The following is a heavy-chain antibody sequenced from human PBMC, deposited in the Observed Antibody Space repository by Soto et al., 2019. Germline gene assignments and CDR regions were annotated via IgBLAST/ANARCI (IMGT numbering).Heavy chain of an antibody. Sequence: HPGGSLRLSCAASGFTFSDYSLNWARQAPGKGLEWLSYLGHNFITKFYADSMRGRFTISRDNAKKSLFLEMNNLRDEDTAVYYCKRDGGRAYAMDVWGQGTTVTVSS. CDR1: GFTFSDYS. D-gene: IGHD3-16*01. CDR2: LGHNFITK. CDR3: KRDGGRAYAMDV. V-gene: IGHV3-48*02. J-gene: IGHJ6*02.